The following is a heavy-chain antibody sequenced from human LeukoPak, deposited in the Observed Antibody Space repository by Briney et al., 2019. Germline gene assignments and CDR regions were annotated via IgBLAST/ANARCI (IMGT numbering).Heavy chain of an antibody. CDR3: ARQVSDYFYYYIDV. V-gene: IGHV4-39*01. Sequence: PSETLSLTCSVSGGSFSSSSYYWNWIRQPPGKGRKGVGSIYYSGTTYYNSSLKSRVTISEDTSKNRFSLMLTSVTAADTAVYYCARQVSDYFYYYIDVWGEGTTVIVSS. J-gene: IGHJ6*03. CDR1: GGSFSSSSYY. CDR2: IYYSGTT.